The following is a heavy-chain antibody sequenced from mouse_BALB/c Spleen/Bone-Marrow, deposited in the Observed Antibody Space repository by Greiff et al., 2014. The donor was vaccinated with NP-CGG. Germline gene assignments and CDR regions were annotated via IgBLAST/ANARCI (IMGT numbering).Heavy chain of an antibody. V-gene: IGHV14-3*02. CDR3: ATYYYGSSWGFAY. CDR1: GFNIKDTY. J-gene: IGHJ3*01. Sequence: DVQLQESGAELVKPGASVKLSCTASGFNIKDTYMHWVKQRPEQGLEWIGRIDPANGNTKYDPKFQGKATITADTSSNTAYLQLSSLTSEDTAVYYCATYYYGSSWGFAYWGPGTLVTVSA. D-gene: IGHD1-1*01. CDR2: IDPANGNT.